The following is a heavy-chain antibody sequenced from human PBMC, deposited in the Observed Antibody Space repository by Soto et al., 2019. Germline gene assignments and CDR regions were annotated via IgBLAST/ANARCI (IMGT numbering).Heavy chain of an antibody. J-gene: IGHJ4*02. V-gene: IGHV4-4*02. Sequence: SETLSLTCVVSGGSISSTSWWSWVRQPPGTGLEWIGEIHHSGSANYNPSLKSRVTLSMDKSKNQFSLRLTSVTAADTAVYYCARVEFGNFGAYWGQGTPVTVSP. CDR3: ARVEFGNFGAY. CDR2: IHHSGSA. D-gene: IGHD3-10*01. CDR1: GGSISSTSW.